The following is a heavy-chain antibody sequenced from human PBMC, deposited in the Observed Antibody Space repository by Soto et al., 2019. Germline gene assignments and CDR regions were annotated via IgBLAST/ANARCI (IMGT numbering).Heavy chain of an antibody. J-gene: IGHJ3*02. CDR3: ARRYGSFFDI. V-gene: IGHV4-59*08. CDR1: CSSISSYY. Sequence: PSETLSLTCTVSCSSISSYYWSWIRQPPGKGLEWIGYIYYSGSTNYNPSLKSRVTISVDTSKNQFSLKLSSVTAADTAVYYCARRYGSFFDIWGQGTMVTVS. D-gene: IGHD3-10*01. CDR2: IYYSGST.